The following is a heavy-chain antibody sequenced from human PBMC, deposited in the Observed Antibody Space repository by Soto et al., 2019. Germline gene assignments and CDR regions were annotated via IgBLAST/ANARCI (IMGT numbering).Heavy chain of an antibody. J-gene: IGHJ4*02. CDR3: ATDLGAVIITVGY. D-gene: IGHD3-10*01. V-gene: IGHV1-18*01. Sequence: QVQLVQSGAEVKKPGASVKVSCKASGYTFTSYGISWVRQAPGQGLEWMGWINAYNGNTNYAQKAKGRVTKTSYATRSTAYLELRSLRPDVRAVYYCATDLGAVIITVGYWGQGTLVTVSS. CDR1: GYTFTSYG. CDR2: INAYNGNT.